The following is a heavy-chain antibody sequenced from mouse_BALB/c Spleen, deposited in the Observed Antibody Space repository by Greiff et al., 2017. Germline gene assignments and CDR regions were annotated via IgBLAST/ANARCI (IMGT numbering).Heavy chain of an antibody. D-gene: IGHD1-1*01. CDR1: GFTFSSYT. CDR2: ISSGGSYT. Sequence: EVKLMESGGGLVKPGGSLKLSCAASGFTFSSYTMSWVRQTPEKRLEWVATISSGGSYTYYPDSVKGRFTISRDNAKNTLYLQMSSLTSEDTAMYYCTREGVYYRFAYWGQGTLVTVSA. CDR3: TREGVYYRFAY. J-gene: IGHJ3*01. V-gene: IGHV5-6-4*01.